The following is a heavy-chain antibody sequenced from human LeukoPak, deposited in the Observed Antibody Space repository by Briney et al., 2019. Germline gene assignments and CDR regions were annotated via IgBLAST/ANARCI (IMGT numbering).Heavy chain of an antibody. J-gene: IGHJ4*02. Sequence: GGSLRLSCAASGFTFSSYSMNWVRQAPGKGLEWVSSISSSSSYIYYADSVKGRFTISRDNAKNSLYLQMNSLRAEDTAVYYCARDLHYDFWSGYSGGGGNWGQGTLVTVSS. CDR3: ARDLHYDFWSGYSGGGGN. CDR2: ISSSSSYI. CDR1: GFTFSSYS. D-gene: IGHD3-3*01. V-gene: IGHV3-21*01.